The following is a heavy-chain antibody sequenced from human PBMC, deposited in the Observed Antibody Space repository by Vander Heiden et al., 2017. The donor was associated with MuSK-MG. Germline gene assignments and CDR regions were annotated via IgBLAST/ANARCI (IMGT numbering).Heavy chain of an antibody. CDR1: GYSFTSYW. Sequence: EVQLVQSGAEVKKPGESLKISCTGSGYSFTSYWIGWVRQMPGKGLEWMGIIYPGDSDTRYSPSFQGQVTISADKSISTAYLQWSSLKASDTAMYYCARHSNWNYDLGRDYYYYYMDVWGKGTTVTVSS. CDR2: IYPGDSDT. J-gene: IGHJ6*03. CDR3: ARHSNWNYDLGRDYYYYYMDV. V-gene: IGHV5-51*01. D-gene: IGHD1-7*01.